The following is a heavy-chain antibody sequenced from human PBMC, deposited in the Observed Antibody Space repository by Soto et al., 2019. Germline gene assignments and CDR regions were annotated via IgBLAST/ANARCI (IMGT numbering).Heavy chain of an antibody. J-gene: IGHJ6*02. CDR3: ARGIVVVVAATQERNYYYGMDV. CDR1: GFTFTDYA. D-gene: IGHD2-15*01. CDR2: ISGSGGST. Sequence: LRLSCAASGFTFTDYAVSWVRQAPGKGLEWVSTISGSGGSTFYADSVKGRFTISRDNSQNTLYLQMNSLRDEDTAVYYCARGIVVVVAATQERNYYYGMDVWGQGTTVTVSS. V-gene: IGHV3-23*01.